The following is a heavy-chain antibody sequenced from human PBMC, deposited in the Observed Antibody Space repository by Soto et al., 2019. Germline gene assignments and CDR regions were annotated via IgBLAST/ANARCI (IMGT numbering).Heavy chain of an antibody. CDR2: IHASGNT. V-gene: IGHV4-4*07. CDR1: GGSLNNFY. D-gene: IGHD6-19*01. CDR3: ARSSHKESWFDP. J-gene: IGHJ5*02. Sequence: SETLSLTCSVSGGSLNNFYWKWIRQTAGKGLEWIGRIHASGNTNYNPSLKSRATLSVDTSKNQFSLKVRSVTAADTAVYYCARSSHKESWFDPWGQGTLVTVSS.